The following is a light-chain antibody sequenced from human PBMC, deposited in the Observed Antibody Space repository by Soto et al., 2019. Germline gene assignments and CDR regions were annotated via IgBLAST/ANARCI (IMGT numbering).Light chain of an antibody. CDR2: DAS. CDR3: QQYDNIPLT. V-gene: IGKV1-33*01. J-gene: IGKJ4*01. CDR1: QDISDY. Sequence: DFHMTQSPSSLSAPFGDRVTITFQASQDISDYLNWYQQKPGAAPKLLIYDASNLQAGVPSRFSGSGSGTDFTFTISSLQPEDVATYYCQQYDNIPLTFGGGTKVDI.